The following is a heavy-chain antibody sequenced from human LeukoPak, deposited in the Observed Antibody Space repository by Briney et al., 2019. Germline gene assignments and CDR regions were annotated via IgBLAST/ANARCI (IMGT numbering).Heavy chain of an antibody. CDR1: GYTFTSYG. CDR3: ARDRHGPQLDPHYFDY. Sequence: GASVKVSCKASGYTFTSYGISWVRQAPGQGLEWMGWISAYNGNTNYAQKLQGRVTMTTDTSTSTAYMELRSLRSDDTAVYYCARDRHGPQLDPHYFDYWGQGTLVTVSS. J-gene: IGHJ4*02. D-gene: IGHD6-6*01. CDR2: ISAYNGNT. V-gene: IGHV1-18*01.